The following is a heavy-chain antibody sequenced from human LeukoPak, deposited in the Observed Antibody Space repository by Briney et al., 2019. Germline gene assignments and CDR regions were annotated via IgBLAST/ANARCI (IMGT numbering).Heavy chain of an antibody. CDR1: GYTFTGYY. CDR3: ARDLSNGGNSGFDY. Sequence: ASVKVSCKASGYTFTGYYMHWVRQAPGQGLEWMGWINPNSGGTNDAQKFQGRVTMTRDTSISTAYMELSRLRSDDTAVYYCARDLSNGGNSGFDYWGQGTLVTVSS. J-gene: IGHJ4*02. V-gene: IGHV1-2*02. D-gene: IGHD4-23*01. CDR2: INPNSGGT.